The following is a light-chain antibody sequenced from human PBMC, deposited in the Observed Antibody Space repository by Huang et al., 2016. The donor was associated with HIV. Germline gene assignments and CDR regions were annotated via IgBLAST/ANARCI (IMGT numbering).Light chain of an antibody. CDR3: QQYGSSPRT. J-gene: IGKJ2*01. CDR2: GAY. Sequence: MVLTQSPATLSLSTGERGTLSCRASQSVRSSYLAWYQQKPSQTPRLLIYGAYNRASGLPFRFSGSQSGTGFTLAISSLEPEDFGVYYCQQYGSSPRTFGQGTKLELK. CDR1: QSVRSSY. V-gene: IGKV3-20*01.